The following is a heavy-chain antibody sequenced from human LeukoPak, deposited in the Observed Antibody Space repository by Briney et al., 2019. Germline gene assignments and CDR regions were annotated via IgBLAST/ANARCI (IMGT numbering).Heavy chain of an antibody. CDR2: IYNDART. CDR3: ARGHYYDSSGARPLDY. D-gene: IGHD3-22*01. V-gene: IGHV3-53*01. Sequence: PGGSLRLSCAASGFTVSSNYMSWVRQAPGKGLVWVSVIYNDARTYYADSVKGRFTISRDNSKNTVYLQMNSLRAEDTAVYYCARGHYYDSSGARPLDYWGQGTLVTVSS. J-gene: IGHJ4*02. CDR1: GFTVSSNY.